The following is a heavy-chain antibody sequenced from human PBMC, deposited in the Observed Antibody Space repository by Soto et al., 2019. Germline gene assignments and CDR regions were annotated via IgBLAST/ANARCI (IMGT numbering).Heavy chain of an antibody. CDR3: AVYGYGVSAAAY. Sequence: GGSLRLSCAASGFTFSSYEMNWVRQAPGKGLEWVSYISSSGSTIYYADSVKGRFTISRDNVENSLYLQLNSLRPEDTAVYYCAVYGYGVSAAAYWGQGTQVTVSS. V-gene: IGHV3-48*03. CDR1: GFTFSSYE. D-gene: IGHD4-17*01. J-gene: IGHJ4*02. CDR2: ISSSGSTI.